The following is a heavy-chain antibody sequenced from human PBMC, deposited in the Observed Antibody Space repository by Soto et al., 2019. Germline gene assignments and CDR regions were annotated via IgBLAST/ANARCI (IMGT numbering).Heavy chain of an antibody. D-gene: IGHD3-9*01. Sequence: QVPLVQSGAEVKKPGSSVKVSCKASGGTFSSYAISWVRQAPGQGLEWMGGIIPIFGTANYAQTFQGRVTITADESTSTAYMELSSLRSEDTAVYYCARGTQDTVTGYYTPAEDFQHWGQGTLVTVSS. J-gene: IGHJ1*01. V-gene: IGHV1-69*01. CDR3: ARGTQDTVTGYYTPAEDFQH. CDR2: IIPIFGTA. CDR1: GGTFSSYA.